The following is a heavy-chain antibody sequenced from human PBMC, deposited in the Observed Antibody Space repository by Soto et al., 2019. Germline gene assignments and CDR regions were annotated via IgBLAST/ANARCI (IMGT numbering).Heavy chain of an antibody. CDR3: TTEEPGYNSGWYLIYFDY. Sequence: GGSLRLSCAASGFTFSNTWMNWVRQAPGKGLEWVGRIKSKTDGGTTDYAAPVKGRFTISRDDSKNTLYLQMNSLKTEDTAVYYCTTEEPGYNSGWYLIYFDYWGQGTLVTVSS. CDR2: IKSKTDGGTT. CDR1: GFTFSNTW. D-gene: IGHD6-19*01. V-gene: IGHV3-15*07. J-gene: IGHJ4*02.